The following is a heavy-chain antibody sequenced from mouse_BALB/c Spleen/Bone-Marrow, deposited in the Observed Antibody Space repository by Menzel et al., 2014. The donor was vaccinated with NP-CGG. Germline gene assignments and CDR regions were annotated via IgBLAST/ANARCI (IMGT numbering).Heavy chain of an antibody. CDR1: GDSITSSY. Sequence: VQLQQSGPSLVKPSQTLSLTCSVTGDSITSSYWNWIRKFPGNKLEYMGYISYSGNAYYNPSLKSRISLTRDTSKNXYYLQLNSVTTEDTATYFCARDNGYHFDYWGQGTTLTVST. CDR3: ARDNGYHFDY. J-gene: IGHJ2*01. D-gene: IGHD1-2*01. V-gene: IGHV3-8*02. CDR2: ISYSGNA.